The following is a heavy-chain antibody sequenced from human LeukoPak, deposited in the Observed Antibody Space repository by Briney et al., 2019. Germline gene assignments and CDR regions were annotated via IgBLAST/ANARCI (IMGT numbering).Heavy chain of an antibody. CDR1: GGSSSVYF. J-gene: IGHJ5*02. D-gene: IGHD3-16*01. CDR3: ARRPYGLIRGIGGPTGHWFEA. Sequence: SQTLSLTCAVHGGSSSVYFCSWIRQSPGKGLEWIGEINGGGKTDYNPSLKSRISMSVDTSKNQFSLRLTAVTAADTAVYYCARRPYGLIRGIGGPTGHWFEAWGQGTLVSVSS. V-gene: IGHV4-34*01. CDR2: INGGGKT.